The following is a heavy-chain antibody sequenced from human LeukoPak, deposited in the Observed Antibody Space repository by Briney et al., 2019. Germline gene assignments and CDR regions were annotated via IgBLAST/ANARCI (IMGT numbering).Heavy chain of an antibody. CDR3: ARQGAYGDYRDY. Sequence: PSETLSLTCTVSGGSISSSSYYWGWIRQPPGKGLEWIGTIFYSGNTYYNPSLKSRVTISVDTSKNQFSLKLSSVTAADTAVYYCARQGAYGDYRDYWGQGTLVTVSS. D-gene: IGHD4-17*01. CDR2: IFYSGNT. CDR1: GGSISSSSYY. V-gene: IGHV4-39*01. J-gene: IGHJ4*02.